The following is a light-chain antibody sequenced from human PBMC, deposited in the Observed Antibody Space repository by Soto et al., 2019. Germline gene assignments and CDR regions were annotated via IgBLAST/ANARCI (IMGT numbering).Light chain of an antibody. V-gene: IGKV4-1*01. J-gene: IGKJ2*03. CDR1: QSVFHRSSDKSY. CDR2: WAS. Sequence: DIVMTQSPDSLSVSIDERAPINCTSSQSVFHRSSDKSYLAWYQQKPGQPPKLLIYWASTRESGVPDRFSGSGSGTDFTLTITSLQAEDVAVYYCQQYYSLPYSFGQGTKVDI. CDR3: QQYYSLPYS.